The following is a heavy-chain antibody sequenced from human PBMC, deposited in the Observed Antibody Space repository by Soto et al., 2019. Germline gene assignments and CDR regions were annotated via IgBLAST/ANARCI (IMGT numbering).Heavy chain of an antibody. Sequence: QVQLVQSGAEVKKPGSSVKVSCKASGGTFSSYAISWVRQAPGQGLEWMGGIIPIFGTANYAQKFQGRVTITADEATSTAYMGLSSLRSGVTAVYYCAGGGLAKYSSRWYEGEDWGRGALVTVSS. CDR2: IIPIFGTA. D-gene: IGHD6-13*01. CDR1: GGTFSSYA. V-gene: IGHV1-69*12. J-gene: IGHJ4*02. CDR3: AGGGLAKYSSRWYEGED.